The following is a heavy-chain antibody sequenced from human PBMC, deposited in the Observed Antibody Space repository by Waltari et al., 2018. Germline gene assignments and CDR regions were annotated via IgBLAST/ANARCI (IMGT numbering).Heavy chain of an antibody. J-gene: IGHJ1*01. CDR2: ISGSGGSK. CDR3: AKGGTYYYDSSGYYDYFQH. Sequence: EVQLLESGGGLVQPGGSLRLSCAASGFTFSSYAMSWVRQAPGKGLEWVPAISGSGGSKYSADAVKGRFTISRDNSKNTLYLQMNSLRAEDTAVYYCAKGGTYYYDSSGYYDYFQHWGQGTLVTVSS. D-gene: IGHD3-22*01. CDR1: GFTFSSYA. V-gene: IGHV3-23*01.